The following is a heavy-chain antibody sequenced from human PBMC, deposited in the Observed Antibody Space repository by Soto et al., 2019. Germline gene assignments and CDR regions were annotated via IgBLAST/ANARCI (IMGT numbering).Heavy chain of an antibody. CDR3: ARGLSKWLVQSWFDP. V-gene: IGHV1-8*01. Sequence: GASVKVSCKASGYTFTSYDINWVRQATGQGLEWMGWMNPNSGNTGYAQKFQGRVTMTRNTSISTAYMELSSLRSEDTAVYYRARGLSKWLVQSWFDPWGQGTLVTVSS. CDR2: MNPNSGNT. CDR1: GYTFTSYD. J-gene: IGHJ5*02. D-gene: IGHD6-19*01.